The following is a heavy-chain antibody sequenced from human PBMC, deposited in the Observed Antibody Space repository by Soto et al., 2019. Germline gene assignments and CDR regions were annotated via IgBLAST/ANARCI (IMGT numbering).Heavy chain of an antibody. D-gene: IGHD2-2*01. CDR2: IIPILGIA. Sequence: QVQLVQSGAEVKKPGSSVKVSCKASGGTFSSYTISWVRQAPGQGLEWMGRIIPILGIANYAQKFQGRVTITADKSTSTAYMELSSLRSEDTAVYYCARLIRPVHVPAATVVDFQHWGQGTLVTVSS. CDR3: ARLIRPVHVPAATVVDFQH. V-gene: IGHV1-69*02. CDR1: GGTFSSYT. J-gene: IGHJ1*01.